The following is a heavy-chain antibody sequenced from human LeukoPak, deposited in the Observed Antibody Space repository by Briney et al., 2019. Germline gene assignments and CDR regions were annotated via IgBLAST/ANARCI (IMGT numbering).Heavy chain of an antibody. CDR3: TRSTGWYNTFDY. CDR1: GFTFDNYA. CDR2: ITWNSGSI. V-gene: IGHV3-9*03. J-gene: IGHJ4*02. D-gene: IGHD1-1*01. Sequence: GGSLRLSCAASGFTFDNYAMHWVRQVPGKGLQWGSGITWNSGSICYADSVKGRFTISRDNAKNYVYLQMNSLRTEDMAFYFCTRSTGWYNTFDYWGQGALVTVSS.